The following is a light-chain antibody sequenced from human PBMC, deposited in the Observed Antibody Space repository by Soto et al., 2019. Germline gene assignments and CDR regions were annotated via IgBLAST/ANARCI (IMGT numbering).Light chain of an antibody. Sequence: EIVLTQSPGTLSLSPGERATLSCRASQSVSSNYLAWYQQRPGQAPRLLVSGASSRATGFPDRFSGSGSGTDFTLTISRLEPEDFAVYYCQQYGSSPWTFGQGTKVEIK. CDR3: QQYGSSPWT. J-gene: IGKJ1*01. CDR2: GAS. CDR1: QSVSSNY. V-gene: IGKV3-20*01.